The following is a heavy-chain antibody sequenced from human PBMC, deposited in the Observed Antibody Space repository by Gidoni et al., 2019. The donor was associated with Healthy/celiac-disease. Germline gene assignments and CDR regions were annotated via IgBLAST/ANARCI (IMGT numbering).Heavy chain of an antibody. V-gene: IGHV3-23*01. CDR1: GFTFSSYA. Sequence: EVQLLESGGGLVQPGGSLRLSCAASGFTFSSYAMSWVRQAPGKGLEWVSAISGSGGSTYYADSVKGRFTISRHNSKNTLYLQMNSLRAEDTAVYYCAKDLRVAGREYYFDYWGQGTLVTVSS. J-gene: IGHJ4*02. CDR3: AKDLRVAGREYYFDY. CDR2: ISGSGGST. D-gene: IGHD6-19*01.